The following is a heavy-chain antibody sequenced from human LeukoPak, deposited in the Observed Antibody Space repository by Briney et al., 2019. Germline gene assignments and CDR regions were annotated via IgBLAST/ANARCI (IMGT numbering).Heavy chain of an antibody. CDR3: ARGGVVRGSFTPGLDY. D-gene: IGHD3-10*01. CDR2: INPSGGST. V-gene: IGHV1-46*01. Sequence: GASVKVSCKASGYTFTNYYIHWVRQAPGQGLECMGIINPSGGSTSYAQKFQGRVTLTTDTSTSTAYMELRSLTSDDTAVYYCARGGVVRGSFTPGLDYWGQGSLVIVSS. CDR1: GYTFTNYY. J-gene: IGHJ4*02.